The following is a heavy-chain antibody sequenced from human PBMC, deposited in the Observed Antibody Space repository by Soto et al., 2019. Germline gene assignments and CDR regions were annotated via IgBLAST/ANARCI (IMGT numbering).Heavy chain of an antibody. J-gene: IGHJ6*02. CDR3: ARGVVVVPAATNYYYYGMDV. V-gene: IGHV4-34*01. Sequence: PSETLSLTCAVYGGSFSGYYWSWIRQPPGKGLEWIGEINHSGSTNYNPSLKSRVTISVDTSKNQFSLKLSSVTAADTAVYYCARGVVVVPAATNYYYYGMDVWGQGTTVTVSS. CDR1: GGSFSGYY. D-gene: IGHD2-2*01. CDR2: INHSGST.